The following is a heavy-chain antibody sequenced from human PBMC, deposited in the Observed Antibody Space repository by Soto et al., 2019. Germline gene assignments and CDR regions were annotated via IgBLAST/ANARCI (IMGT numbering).Heavy chain of an antibody. D-gene: IGHD3-16*02. V-gene: IGHV1-2*02. CDR2: INPNGGAT. J-gene: IGHJ4*02. Sequence: QVQLVQSGAEVKMPGASVKVSCKASGYIFAGYYIAWVRQAPGQGLEWMGWINPNGGATDYQPQFYDRVTINREMSITTAYMDLNRLTSDDTAVYYCARVWYYDYVWWSYGLAHWGQGTLITVSS. CDR3: ARVWYYDYVWWSYGLAH. CDR1: GYIFAGYY.